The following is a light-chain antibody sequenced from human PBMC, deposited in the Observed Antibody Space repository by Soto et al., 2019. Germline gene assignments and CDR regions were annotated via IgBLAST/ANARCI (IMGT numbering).Light chain of an antibody. CDR3: QQYNSCPLT. CDR1: QSISPW. J-gene: IGKJ4*01. V-gene: IGKV1-5*03. CDR2: KAS. Sequence: DIQMTQSPSTLSASVGDSVTITCRASQSISPWLAWYQQKPGKAPTLLIYKASSLEGGVPSRFSGSGSGTDFNITISSLQPDDFATSYCQQYNSCPLTFGGGTTVEIK.